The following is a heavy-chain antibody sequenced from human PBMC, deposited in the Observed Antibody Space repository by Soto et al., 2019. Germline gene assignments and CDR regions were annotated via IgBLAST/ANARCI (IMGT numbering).Heavy chain of an antibody. CDR2: IYYSGST. CDR3: SRVGCSNSKCYKRGMDV. Sequence: SETLSLTCTVSGGSISSSSYYWGWIRQPPGRGLEWIGSIYYSGSTYYNPSLKSRVTISVDTSKNQFSLKLSSVTAADTAVYYCSRVGCSNSKCYKRGMDVWGQGTTVT. D-gene: IGHD2-2*01. V-gene: IGHV4-39*01. J-gene: IGHJ6*02. CDR1: GGSISSSSYY.